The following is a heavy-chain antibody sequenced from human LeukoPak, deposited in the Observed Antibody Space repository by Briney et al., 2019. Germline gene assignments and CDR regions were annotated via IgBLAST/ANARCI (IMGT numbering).Heavy chain of an antibody. CDR2: IYHSGST. CDR3: ARDLGGSYY. CDR1: GGSISSGGYY. Sequence: PSQTLSLTCTVSGGSISSGGYYWSWIRQPPGTGLEWIGYIYHSGSTYYNPSLKSRVTISVDRSKNQFSLKLSSVTAADTAVYYCARDLGGSYYWGQGTLVTASS. J-gene: IGHJ4*02. D-gene: IGHD1-26*01. V-gene: IGHV4-30-2*01.